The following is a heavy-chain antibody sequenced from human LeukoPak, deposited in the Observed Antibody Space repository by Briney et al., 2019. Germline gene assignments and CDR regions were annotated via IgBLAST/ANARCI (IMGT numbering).Heavy chain of an antibody. V-gene: IGHV3-7*01. J-gene: IGHJ4*02. D-gene: IGHD3-10*01. CDR1: GFALNIFW. CDR3: ARIYYFGDNNWRYFDN. Sequence: GGSLRLSCAPSGFALNIFWMGSGSDAPGKGLECVANIDPDGSEKQYGDSVKGRFTTSRDNAKNSLYLQMNSLRAEDTAIYYCARIYYFGDNNWRYFDNWGQGTLVTVSS. CDR2: IDPDGSEK.